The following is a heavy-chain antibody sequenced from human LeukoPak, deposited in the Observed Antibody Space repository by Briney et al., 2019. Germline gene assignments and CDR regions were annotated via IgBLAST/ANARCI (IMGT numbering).Heavy chain of an antibody. Sequence: PSGTLSLTCAVSGGSISSSNWWGWVRQPPGKGLEWIGEIYHSGSTNYNPSLKSRVTISVDKSKNQFSLKLSSVTAADTAVYYCARVAYDSSGYYEDYWGQGTLVTVSS. CDR1: GGSISSSNW. CDR3: ARVAYDSSGYYEDY. J-gene: IGHJ4*02. V-gene: IGHV4-4*02. D-gene: IGHD3-22*01. CDR2: IYHSGST.